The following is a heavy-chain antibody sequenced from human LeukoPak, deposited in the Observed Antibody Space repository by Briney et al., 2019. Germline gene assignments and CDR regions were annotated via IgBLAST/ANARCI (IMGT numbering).Heavy chain of an antibody. D-gene: IGHD3-10*01. CDR3: ARGKGTRLWCGELGDYFDY. V-gene: IGHV1-18*01. CDR2: ISAYNGNT. CDR1: GYTFTSYG. J-gene: IGHJ4*02. Sequence: ASVKVSCKASGYTFTSYGISWVRQAPGQGLEWMGWISAYNGNTNYAQKLQGRVTMTTDTSTSTAYMELRSLRSDDTAVYYCARGKGTRLWCGELGDYFDYWGQGTLVTVSS.